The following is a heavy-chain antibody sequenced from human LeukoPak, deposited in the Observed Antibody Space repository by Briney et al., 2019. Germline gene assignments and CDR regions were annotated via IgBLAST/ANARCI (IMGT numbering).Heavy chain of an antibody. CDR1: GFTFSSYN. J-gene: IGHJ6*03. D-gene: IGHD3-10*01. CDR3: ARASTYYYGSGSHLTYYYYYMDV. V-gene: IGHV3-7*01. Sequence: GGSLRLSCAASGFTFSSYNMNWVRQAPGKGLEWVANIKQDGSEKYYVDSVKGRFTISRDNAKNSLYLQMNSLRAEDTAVYYCARASTYYYGSGSHLTYYYYYMDVWGKGTTVTVSS. CDR2: IKQDGSEK.